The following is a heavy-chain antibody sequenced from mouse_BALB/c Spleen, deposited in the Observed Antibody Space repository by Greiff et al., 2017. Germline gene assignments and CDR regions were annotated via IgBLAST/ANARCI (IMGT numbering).Heavy chain of an antibody. CDR1: GYTFTSYY. CDR3: ARGTFADAMDY. D-gene: IGHD3-3*01. CDR2: IYPGNVNT. J-gene: IGHJ4*01. Sequence: QVQLQQSGPELVKPGASVRISCKASGYTFTSYYIHWVKQRPGQGLEWIGWIYPGNVNTKYNEKFKGKATLTADKSSSTAYMQLSSLTSEDSAVYFCARGTFADAMDYWGQGTSVTVSS. V-gene: IGHV1S56*01.